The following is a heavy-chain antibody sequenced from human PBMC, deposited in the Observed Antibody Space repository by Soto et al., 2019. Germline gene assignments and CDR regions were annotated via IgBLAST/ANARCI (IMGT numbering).Heavy chain of an antibody. J-gene: IGHJ6*02. CDR2: IYPGDSKT. D-gene: IGHD2-2*03. V-gene: IGHV5-51*01. Sequence: LGESLKISCRGSGYTFTDYWIVWVRQMPGKGLEWMGVIYPGDSKTSYSPSFQGQVTLSADKNITTAYLQWSSLNASDTAVYYCARHQVGYCEQDSSYHGMDVWGQGTTATVSS. CDR1: GYTFTDYW. CDR3: ARHQVGYCEQDSSYHGMDV.